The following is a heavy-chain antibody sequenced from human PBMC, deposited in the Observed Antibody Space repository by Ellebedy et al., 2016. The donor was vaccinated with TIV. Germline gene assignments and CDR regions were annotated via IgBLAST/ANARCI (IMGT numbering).Heavy chain of an antibody. D-gene: IGHD1-14*01. Sequence: SETLSLXXTVSGYSISGGYYWGWIRQPPGKGLEWIGSMFHSGSTYYNPSLKSRVTFSVDTSKNQFSLRLSSVTAADTAVYYCARAGLITGNDYWGQGILVTVSS. CDR1: GYSISGGYY. CDR2: MFHSGST. CDR3: ARAGLITGNDY. V-gene: IGHV4-38-2*02. J-gene: IGHJ4*02.